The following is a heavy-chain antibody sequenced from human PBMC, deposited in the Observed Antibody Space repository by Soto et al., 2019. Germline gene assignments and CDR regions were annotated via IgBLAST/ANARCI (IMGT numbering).Heavy chain of an antibody. V-gene: IGHV3-33*03. J-gene: IGHJ4*02. CDR2: VRYDGRAE. CDR1: GFTFSTYG. CDR3: TMGFFAAVNAAHFGH. D-gene: IGHD3-3*01. Sequence: QVQLVESGGGVVQPGTSLRLSCAASGFTFSTYGMHWVRQAPGKGLEYVAGVRYDGRAEYYVDSVRGRFTISRDSYKNMLSLQMQSLRAEDTAVYYCTMGFFAAVNAAHFGHWGQGTRVTVSS.